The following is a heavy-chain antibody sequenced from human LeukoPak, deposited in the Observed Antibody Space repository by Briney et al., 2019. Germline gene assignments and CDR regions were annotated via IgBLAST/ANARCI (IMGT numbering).Heavy chain of an antibody. CDR1: GGSISSYY. V-gene: IGHV4-59*01. J-gene: IGHJ6*02. CDR3: ASYRSSPLGYYGMDV. CDR2: IYYSGST. D-gene: IGHD3-10*01. Sequence: PSETLSLTYTVSGGSISSYYWSWIRQPPGKGLEWVGYIYYSGSTNYNPSLKSRVTISVDTSKNQFSLKLSSVTAADTAVYYCASYRSSPLGYYGMDVWGQGTTVTVSS.